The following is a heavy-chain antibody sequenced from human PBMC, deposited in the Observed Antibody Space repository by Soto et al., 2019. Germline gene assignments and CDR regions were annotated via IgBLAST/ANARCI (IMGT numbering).Heavy chain of an antibody. J-gene: IGHJ4*02. CDR3: SRRARIGKQLWLPFDS. Sequence: ASAKVSSKASGYTFRDYDMSWPQQASGQGLEWMGWMNPNSGNTAYAQKFQGRVTMTGDTTTNTAYMELSSLTSAGTAVYYCSRRARIGKQLWLPFDSWAQGTLVTVSS. CDR2: MNPNSGNT. D-gene: IGHD3-22*01. CDR1: GYTFRDYD. V-gene: IGHV1-8*01.